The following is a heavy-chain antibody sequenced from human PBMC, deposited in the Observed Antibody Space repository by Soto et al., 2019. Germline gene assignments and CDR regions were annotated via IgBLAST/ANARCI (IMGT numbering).Heavy chain of an antibody. CDR1: GFTFSNYG. Sequence: QVQLVESGGGVVQPGRSLRLSCAGSGFTFSNYGLHWVRQAPGKGLDWVAVISYNGSHKYYADSVKGRFTISRDNSNNSLYLQMDSLRAEDTAVYYCAKDGAPRYCGRSSCHPAGAYWGQVTLFSVAS. D-gene: IGHD2-15*01. CDR2: ISYNGSHK. V-gene: IGHV3-30*18. CDR3: AKDGAPRYCGRSSCHPAGAY. J-gene: IGHJ4*02.